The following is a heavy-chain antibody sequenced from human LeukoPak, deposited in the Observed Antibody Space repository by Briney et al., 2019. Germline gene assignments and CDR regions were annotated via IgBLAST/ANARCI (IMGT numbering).Heavy chain of an antibody. Sequence: ASVKVSCKASGYTFTGYYMHWVRQAPGQGLEWMGWINPNSGGTNYAQKFQGRVTMTRDTSISTAYMELSSLRSDDTAVYYYARARIAAAGCFDYWGQGTLVTVSS. D-gene: IGHD6-13*01. CDR3: ARARIAAAGCFDY. V-gene: IGHV1-2*02. CDR1: GYTFTGYY. J-gene: IGHJ4*02. CDR2: INPNSGGT.